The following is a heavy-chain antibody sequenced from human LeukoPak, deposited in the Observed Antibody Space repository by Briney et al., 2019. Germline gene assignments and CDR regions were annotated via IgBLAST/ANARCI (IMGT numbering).Heavy chain of an antibody. CDR2: INSDGSWT. J-gene: IGHJ4*02. V-gene: IGHV3-74*01. CDR3: ARGVLSDDFWSGYYSG. Sequence: GGSLRLSCAASGNYWMHWVRQAPGKGLVWVSHINSDGSWTSYADSVKGRFTISKDNVKNTVYLQMNSLRAEDTAVYYCARGVLSDDFWSGYYSGWGQGTLVTVSS. D-gene: IGHD3-3*01. CDR1: GNYW.